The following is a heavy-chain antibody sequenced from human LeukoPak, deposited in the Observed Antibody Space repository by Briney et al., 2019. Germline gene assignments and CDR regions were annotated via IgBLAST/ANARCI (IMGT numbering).Heavy chain of an antibody. CDR3: AKETGTDYYYYMDV. CDR2: ISGSGYST. D-gene: IGHD3/OR15-3a*01. V-gene: IGHV3-23*01. J-gene: IGHJ6*03. Sequence: GGSLRLSCAASGFTSSSYTMSWVRQAPGKGLEWVSAISGSGYSTYYADSVKGRLTISRDNSKNTLYLQMNSLRAEDTAVYYCAKETGTDYYYYMDVWGKGTTVTVSS. CDR1: GFTSSSYT.